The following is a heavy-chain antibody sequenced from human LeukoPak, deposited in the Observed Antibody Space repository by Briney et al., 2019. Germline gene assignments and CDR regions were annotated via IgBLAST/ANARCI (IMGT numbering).Heavy chain of an antibody. CDR1: GYTFTNYW. Sequence: GESLKISCKGSGYTFTNYWIGWVRQMPGKGLEWMGIIYPDDSDSRYSPSFQGRVTISADKSITTAYLQWGSLKASDTAMYYCARRGGSSWYYFDYWGQGTLVTVSS. V-gene: IGHV5-51*01. CDR3: ARRGGSSWYYFDY. CDR2: IYPDDSDS. D-gene: IGHD6-13*01. J-gene: IGHJ4*02.